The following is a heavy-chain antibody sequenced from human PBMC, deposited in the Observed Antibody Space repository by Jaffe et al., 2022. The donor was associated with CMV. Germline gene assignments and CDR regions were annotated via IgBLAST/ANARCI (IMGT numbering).Heavy chain of an antibody. CDR3: AREPDYVDYMDV. CDR2: INSDGSST. CDR1: GFTFSRYW. V-gene: IGHV3-74*01. D-gene: IGHD4-17*01. J-gene: IGHJ6*03. Sequence: EVQLVESGGGLVQPGGSLRLPCGASGFTFSRYWMHWVRQAPGKGLVWVSRINSDGSSTSYADSVKGRFTISRDNAKNTLYLQMNSLRAEDTAVYYCAREPDYVDYMDVWGKGTTVTVSS.